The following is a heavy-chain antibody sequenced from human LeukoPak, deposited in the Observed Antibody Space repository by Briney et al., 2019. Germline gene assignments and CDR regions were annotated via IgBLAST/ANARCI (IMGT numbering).Heavy chain of an antibody. V-gene: IGHV1-69*04. J-gene: IGHJ4*02. CDR2: IIPILGIA. D-gene: IGHD6-19*01. CDR3: AIPYSSEHY. Sequence: ASVKVACKASGRTFSSYAISWVRQAPGQGLEWMGRIIPILGIANYAQKFQGRVTITADKSTSTAYMELSSLRSEDTAVYYCAIPYSSEHYWDQGTLVTVSS. CDR1: GRTFSSYA.